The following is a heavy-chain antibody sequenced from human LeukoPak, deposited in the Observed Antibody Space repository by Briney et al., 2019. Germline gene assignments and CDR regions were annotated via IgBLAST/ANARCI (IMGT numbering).Heavy chain of an antibody. Sequence: PSETLSLTCTVSGGSISIYYWSWIRQPPGKGLEWGGYIYDSGSTNYNPSLKSRVTISVDTSKNQFSLKLSSVTAADTAVYYCARGYTPYYFDFWGQGTLVTVSS. CDR1: GGSISIYY. V-gene: IGHV4-59*01. D-gene: IGHD1-14*01. J-gene: IGHJ4*02. CDR3: ARGYTPYYFDF. CDR2: IYDSGST.